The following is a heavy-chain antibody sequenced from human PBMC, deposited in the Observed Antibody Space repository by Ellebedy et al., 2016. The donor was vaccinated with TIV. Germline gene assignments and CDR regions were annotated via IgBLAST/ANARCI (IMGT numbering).Heavy chain of an antibody. V-gene: IGHV3-7*03. D-gene: IGHD6-13*01. CDR3: VRVKPAAAVFDY. J-gene: IGHJ4*02. CDR1: GFTFSTYW. Sequence: GESLKISCAASGFTFSTYWMSWVRQAPGKGLEWVATIKQDGSEKHYVDSVKGRFTIFRDNAKNSLYLQMNSLRAEDTAVYYCVRVKPAAAVFDYWGQGTVLTVSS. CDR2: IKQDGSEK.